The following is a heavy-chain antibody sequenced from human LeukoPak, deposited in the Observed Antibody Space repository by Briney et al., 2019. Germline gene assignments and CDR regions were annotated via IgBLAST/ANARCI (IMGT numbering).Heavy chain of an antibody. D-gene: IGHD5-18*01. Sequence: KPSETLSLTCTVSGGSLSSSSYYWGWIRPPPGKGLEGIGGIYYSGSTYYNPSLKSRVTISVDTSKNQFCLKLSSVTAADTAVYYCARTHVDTAMVTLQLYNFDYWGQGTLVTVSS. CDR2: IYYSGST. J-gene: IGHJ4*02. V-gene: IGHV4-39*01. CDR1: GGSLSSSSYY. CDR3: ARTHVDTAMVTLQLYNFDY.